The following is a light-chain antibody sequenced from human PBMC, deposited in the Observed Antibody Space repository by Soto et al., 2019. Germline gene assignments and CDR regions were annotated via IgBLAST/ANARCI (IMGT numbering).Light chain of an antibody. V-gene: IGKV3-11*01. CDR2: DAS. CDR3: QQRSNWPS. Sequence: EIVLTQSPATLSLSPGERATLSCRASQSVSSYLAWYQQKPGQAPRLLIYDASNRATGIPGRFSGSGSGTDFTLTISRLEPEDFAVYYCQQRSNWPSFGHGTKLELK. J-gene: IGKJ2*01. CDR1: QSVSSY.